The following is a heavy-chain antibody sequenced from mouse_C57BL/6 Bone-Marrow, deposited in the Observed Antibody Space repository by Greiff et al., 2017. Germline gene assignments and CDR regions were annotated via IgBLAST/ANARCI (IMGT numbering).Heavy chain of an antibody. Sequence: EVKLVESGGGLVQPGGSLSLSCAASGFTFTDYYISWVRQPPGQALAWLGFIRTKANGYTTEYSACVMGRFTISRDNSQSILYLQMYAMRAEDSATYYSAREEGGYYGYFDVWGTGPTGTVYS. J-gene: IGHJ1*03. CDR2: IRTKANGYTT. V-gene: IGHV7-3*01. D-gene: IGHD2-2*01. CDR1: GFTFTDYY. CDR3: AREEGGYYGYFDV.